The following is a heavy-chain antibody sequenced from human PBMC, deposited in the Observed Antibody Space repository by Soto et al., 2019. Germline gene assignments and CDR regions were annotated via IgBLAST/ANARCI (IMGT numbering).Heavy chain of an antibody. CDR3: AKRGTRYFYGMDV. Sequence: EVQLLESGGGWVPPGGSLRLSCAASGFIFSAYDMDWVRQTPGRGLEWVSSLSHSDGSTYYADSVQGRFTISRDYSNNTLHLQMNSLRAEDTAVYYCAKRGTRYFYGMDVWGQGTTVTVSS. CDR2: LSHSDGST. D-gene: IGHD3-16*01. J-gene: IGHJ6*02. CDR1: GFIFSAYD. V-gene: IGHV3-23*01.